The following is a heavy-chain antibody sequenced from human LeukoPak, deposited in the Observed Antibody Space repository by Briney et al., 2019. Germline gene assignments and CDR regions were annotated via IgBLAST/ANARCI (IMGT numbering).Heavy chain of an antibody. Sequence: ASVTVSFKASGYTFTYYYRHWVRQAPGQGLEGMGCINPNSGGTNYAQKFQGRVTMTRDTSISTAYMELSRLRSDDTAVYYCARYILATTGALWYFDLWGRGTLVTVSS. CDR3: ARYILATTGALWYFDL. V-gene: IGHV1-2*02. D-gene: IGHD5-12*01. CDR1: GYTFTYYY. CDR2: INPNSGGT. J-gene: IGHJ2*01.